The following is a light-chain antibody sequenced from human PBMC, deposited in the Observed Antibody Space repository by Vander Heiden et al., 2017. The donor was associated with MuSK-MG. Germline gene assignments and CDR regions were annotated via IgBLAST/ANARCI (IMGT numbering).Light chain of an antibody. Sequence: QSVLTQPPSASGPPGQRVTISCSGSSSHIGSNNVNWYQQLPGTAPKLLIYSNNQRPSGVPDRFSGSKSGTSASLAISGLQAEEEADYYCAAWDDSLNGWVFGGGTKLTVL. CDR1: SSHIGSNN. CDR2: SNN. CDR3: AAWDDSLNGWV. V-gene: IGLV1-44*01. J-gene: IGLJ3*02.